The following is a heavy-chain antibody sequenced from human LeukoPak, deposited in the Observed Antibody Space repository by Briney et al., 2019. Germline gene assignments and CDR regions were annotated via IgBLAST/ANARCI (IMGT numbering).Heavy chain of an antibody. Sequence: GESLKISCVGSGYSFSNYWIGWVRQMPGKGLEWMGIILPRDSDTRYSPSFQGQVTISADKSISTAYLHWSSLKASDTAIYFCVGSYYDNSGYLFDIWGQGTMVSVSS. CDR1: GYSFSNYW. CDR2: ILPRDSDT. J-gene: IGHJ3*02. D-gene: IGHD3-22*01. V-gene: IGHV5-51*01. CDR3: VGSYYDNSGYLFDI.